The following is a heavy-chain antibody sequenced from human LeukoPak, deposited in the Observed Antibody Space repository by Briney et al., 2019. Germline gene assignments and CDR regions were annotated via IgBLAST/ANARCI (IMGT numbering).Heavy chain of an antibody. D-gene: IGHD2-2*01. CDR1: GFTFSSYA. CDR3: ARQLGYCSSTSCTWGGYYFDY. Sequence: GGSLRLSCAASGFTFSSYAMHWVRQAPGKGLEWVAVISYDGSNKYYADSVKGRFTISRDNSKNTLYLQMSSLRAEDTAVYYCARQLGYCSSTSCTWGGYYFDYWGQGTLVTVSS. V-gene: IGHV3-30*04. CDR2: ISYDGSNK. J-gene: IGHJ4*02.